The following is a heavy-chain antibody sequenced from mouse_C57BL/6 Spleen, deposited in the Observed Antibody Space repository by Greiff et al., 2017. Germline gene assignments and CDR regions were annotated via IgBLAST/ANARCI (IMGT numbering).Heavy chain of an antibody. V-gene: IGHV14-1*01. CDR2: IYPEDGDT. D-gene: IGHD1-1*01. CDR3: TTGITTVVGYFDV. CDR1: GFNIKDYY. Sequence: VHVKQSGAELVRPGASVKLSCTASGFNIKDYYMHWVKQRPEQGLEWIGRIYPEDGDTEYAPKFQGKATLTADTSSNTAYLQLSSLTSEDTAVYYCTTGITTVVGYFDVWGTGTTVTVSS. J-gene: IGHJ1*03.